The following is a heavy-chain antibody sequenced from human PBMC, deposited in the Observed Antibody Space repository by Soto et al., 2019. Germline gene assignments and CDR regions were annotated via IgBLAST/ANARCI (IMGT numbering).Heavy chain of an antibody. Sequence: SVKVSCKASGGTFSSYTISWVRQAPGQGLEWMGRITPILGIANYAQKFQGRVTITADKSTSTAYMELSSLRSEDTAVYYCARAPVGITVTTDLHYYYYYMDVWGKGTTVTVSS. CDR3: ARAPVGITVTTDLHYYYYYMDV. CDR1: GGTFSSYT. V-gene: IGHV1-69*02. CDR2: ITPILGIA. D-gene: IGHD4-17*01. J-gene: IGHJ6*03.